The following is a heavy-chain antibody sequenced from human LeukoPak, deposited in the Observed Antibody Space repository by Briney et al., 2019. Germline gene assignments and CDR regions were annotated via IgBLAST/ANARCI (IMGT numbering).Heavy chain of an antibody. D-gene: IGHD6-19*01. CDR2: IHTSGST. CDR1: GGSISNYH. J-gene: IGHJ4*02. V-gene: IGHV4-4*07. CDR3: ARRDVSSGWSFDL. Sequence: ASETLSLTCTVSGGSISNYHWSWIRQPAEKGLEWIGQIHTSGSTNYNPPLKSRVTMSIGTTEDQVSLTIRSVTAADTAFYYCARRDVSSGWSFDLWGQGTLVTASS.